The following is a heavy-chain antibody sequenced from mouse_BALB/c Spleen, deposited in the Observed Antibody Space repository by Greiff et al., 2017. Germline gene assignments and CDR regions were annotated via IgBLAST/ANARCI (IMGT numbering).Heavy chain of an antibody. V-gene: IGHV5-17*02. CDR2: ISSGSSTI. J-gene: IGHJ4*01. CDR3: ARDRYGYAMDY. D-gene: IGHD2-14*01. CDR1: GFTFSSFG. Sequence: DVQLVESGGGLVQPGGSRKLSCAASGFTFSSFGMHWVRQAPEKGLEWVAYISSGSSTIYYADTVKGRFTISRANARNILYLQMSSLRSEDTAMYYCARDRYGYAMDYWGQGTSVTVSS.